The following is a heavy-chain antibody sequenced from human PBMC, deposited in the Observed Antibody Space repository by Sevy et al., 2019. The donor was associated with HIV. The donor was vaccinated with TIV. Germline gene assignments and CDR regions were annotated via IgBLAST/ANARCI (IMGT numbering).Heavy chain of an antibody. J-gene: IGHJ6*02. CDR2: ISGSGGST. V-gene: IGHV3-23*01. CDR3: ARNYDFWSGLYYYYGMDV. CDR1: GFTFSSYA. Sequence: GGSLRLSCAASGFTFSSYAMSWVRQAPGKGLEWVSAISGSGGSTYYADSVKGRFTISRDKSKNTLYLQMNSLRAEDTAVYYCARNYDFWSGLYYYYGMDVWGQGTTVTVSS. D-gene: IGHD3-3*01.